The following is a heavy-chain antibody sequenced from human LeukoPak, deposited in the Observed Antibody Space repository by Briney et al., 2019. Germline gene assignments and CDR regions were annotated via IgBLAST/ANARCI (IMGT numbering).Heavy chain of an antibody. J-gene: IGHJ4*02. D-gene: IGHD3-16*02. Sequence: ASVKVSCKASGYTFTGYYMHWVRQAPGQGLEWMGWINPNSGGTNYAQKFQGRVTMTRDTSISTAYMELSRLRSDDTAVYYCAREVGYDYVWGSYRSEYFDYWGQGTLVTVSS. CDR1: GYTFTGYY. CDR2: INPNSGGT. V-gene: IGHV1-2*02. CDR3: AREVGYDYVWGSYRSEYFDY.